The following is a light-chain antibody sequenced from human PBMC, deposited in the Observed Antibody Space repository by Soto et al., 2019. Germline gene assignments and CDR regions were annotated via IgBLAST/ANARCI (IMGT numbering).Light chain of an antibody. Sequence: QTVVTQEPSLTVPPGGTVTLTCASSTGEVSSGNFPNWFQQKPGQAPRALTYSTDSKYSWTPARFSGSLVGGKAALTLSGVQPEDEADYYCLLYYGGAGLFGTGTKVP. CDR1: TGEVSSGNF. CDR3: LLYYGGAGL. V-gene: IGLV7-43*01. CDR2: STD. J-gene: IGLJ1*01.